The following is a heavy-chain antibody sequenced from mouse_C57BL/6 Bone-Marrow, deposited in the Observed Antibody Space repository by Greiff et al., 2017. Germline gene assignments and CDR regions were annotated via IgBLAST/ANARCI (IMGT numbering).Heavy chain of an antibody. J-gene: IGHJ4*01. CDR2: ISSGSSTI. CDR1: GFTFSDYG. Sequence: DVNVVASGGGLVKPGGSLKLSCAASGFTFSDYGMHWVRQAPEKGLEWVAYISSGSSTIYYADTVKGRFTISRDNAKNTLFLQRTSLRSEDTAMYYCARKRRVPMDYWGQGTSVTVSS. CDR3: ARKRRVPMDY. V-gene: IGHV5-17*01.